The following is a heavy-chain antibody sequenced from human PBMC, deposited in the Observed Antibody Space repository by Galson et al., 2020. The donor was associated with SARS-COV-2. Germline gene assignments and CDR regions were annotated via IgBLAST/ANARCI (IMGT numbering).Heavy chain of an antibody. CDR3: ARDRDFYVSGEKVGGFDI. V-gene: IGHV4-31*03. Sequence: SETLSLTCTVSGGSINSGGYYWSWIRQHPGKGLEWIGYIHYTETTNYNPSLKSRVTISQDSSKNQFFLQLSAVTAADTAVYYCARDRDFYVSGEKVGGFDIWGQGTVVSVSS. D-gene: IGHD3-10*01. CDR1: GGSINSGGYY. J-gene: IGHJ3*02. CDR2: IHYTETT.